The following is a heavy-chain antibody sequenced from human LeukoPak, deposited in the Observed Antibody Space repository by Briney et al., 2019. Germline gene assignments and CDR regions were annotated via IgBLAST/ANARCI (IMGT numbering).Heavy chain of an antibody. J-gene: IGHJ4*02. CDR3: AKTYSSSWHYFDY. V-gene: IGHV3-30*02. D-gene: IGHD6-13*01. Sequence: PGGSLRLSCAASGFTFSSYGMHWVRQAPGKGLEGVAFIRYDGSDKYYADSVKGRFTISRDNSKNTLYLQMNGLRAEDTAVYYCAKTYSSSWHYFDYWGQGTLVTVSS. CDR1: GFTFSSYG. CDR2: IRYDGSDK.